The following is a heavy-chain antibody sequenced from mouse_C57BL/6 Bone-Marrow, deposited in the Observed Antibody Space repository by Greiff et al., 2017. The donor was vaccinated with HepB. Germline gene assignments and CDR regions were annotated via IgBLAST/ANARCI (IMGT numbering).Heavy chain of an antibody. Sequence: EVQGVESGGGLVKPGGSLKLSCAASGFTFSDYGMHWVRQAPEKGLEWVAYISSGSSTIYYADTVKGRFTISRDNAKNTLSLQMTSLRSEDTAMYYCARDIRGAYWGQGTLVTVSA. CDR2: ISSGSSTI. CDR3: ARDIRGAY. V-gene: IGHV5-17*01. J-gene: IGHJ3*01. D-gene: IGHD1-3*01. CDR1: GFTFSDYG.